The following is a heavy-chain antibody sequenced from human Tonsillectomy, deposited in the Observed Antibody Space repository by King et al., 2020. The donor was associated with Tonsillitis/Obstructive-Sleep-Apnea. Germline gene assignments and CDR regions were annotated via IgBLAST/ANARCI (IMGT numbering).Heavy chain of an antibody. J-gene: IGHJ6*03. CDR3: ARHTEDKNYYYYMDV. CDR1: GGSISSSIYY. Sequence: LQLQESGPGLVKPSETLSLTCTVSGGSISSSIYYWGWIRQPPGKGLEWIGSVYYNGDTYYNPSLESRVAISVDTSRNQFSLKLSSVTAADTAVYYCARHTEDKNYYYYMDVWGKGTMVTVSS. CDR2: VYYNGDT. V-gene: IGHV4-39*01.